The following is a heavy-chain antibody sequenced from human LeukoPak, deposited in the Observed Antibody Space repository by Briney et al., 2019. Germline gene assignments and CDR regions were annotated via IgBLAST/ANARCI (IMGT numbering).Heavy chain of an antibody. V-gene: IGHV3-30*03. CDR2: ISYDGSNN. CDR3: ATLPGGGSPHSADY. Sequence: PGRSLRLSCAASGFTFSSYGMHWVRQAPGKGLEWVAVISYDGSNNYYADSVKGRFTISRDNSKNTLNVQMNSLRAEDTAVYYCATLPGGGSPHSADYWGQGTLVTVSS. CDR1: GFTFSSYG. J-gene: IGHJ4*02. D-gene: IGHD1-26*01.